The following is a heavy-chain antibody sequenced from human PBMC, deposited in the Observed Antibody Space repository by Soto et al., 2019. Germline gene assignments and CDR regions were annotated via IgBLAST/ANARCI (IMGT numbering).Heavy chain of an antibody. V-gene: IGHV3-23*01. D-gene: IGHD3-22*01. Sequence: GGSLRVSCAASGFTFSSYAMSWVRQAPGKGLEWVSATSGSGGSTYYADSVKGRFTISRDNSKNTLYLQMNSLRAEDTAVYYCAKEKYYYDSSGYYPLWGQGTLVTVSS. CDR1: GFTFSSYA. J-gene: IGHJ4*02. CDR3: AKEKYYYDSSGYYPL. CDR2: TSGSGGST.